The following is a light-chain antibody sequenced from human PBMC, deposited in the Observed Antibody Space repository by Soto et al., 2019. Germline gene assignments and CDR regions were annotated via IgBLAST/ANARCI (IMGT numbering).Light chain of an antibody. CDR2: AAS. CDR3: QHYNDCPWT. J-gene: IGKJ1*01. CDR1: QSVRSN. Sequence: EIVMTQSPAALSLSPGERATLSCRASQSVRSNLAWYQQRPGQAPRLLIYAASIGATGVPARFSDRGSGTEFTLTISSLQSEDFAVYFCQHYNDCPWTFGQGTKVEIK. V-gene: IGKV3-15*01.